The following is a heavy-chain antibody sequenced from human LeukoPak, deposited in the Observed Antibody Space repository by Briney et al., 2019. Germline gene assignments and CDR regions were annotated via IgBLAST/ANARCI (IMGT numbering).Heavy chain of an antibody. J-gene: IGHJ6*02. Sequence: GGSLSLSCAASEFTFSSYWMCWVRQAPGKGLEWVANIKKDGSETYYVDSVKGRFTISRDNAKNSLYLQMNSLRAEDTAVYYCARSVYYYSSGPDSHMDVWGQGTAVTVSS. CDR2: IKKDGSET. CDR3: ARSVYYYSSGPDSHMDV. V-gene: IGHV3-7*01. D-gene: IGHD3-10*01. CDR1: EFTFSSYW.